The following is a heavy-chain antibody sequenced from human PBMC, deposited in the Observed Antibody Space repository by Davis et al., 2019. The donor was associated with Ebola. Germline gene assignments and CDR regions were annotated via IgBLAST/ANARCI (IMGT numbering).Heavy chain of an antibody. Sequence: GESLKISCAASGFTFSSYAMSWVRQVPGKGLEWVSAIDGGGDATYYADSVKGRFTISRDNAKNSLYLQMNSLRDEDTAVYYCARVPRFPPRGMDVWGQGTTVTVSS. J-gene: IGHJ6*02. D-gene: IGHD3-3*01. CDR1: GFTFSSYA. V-gene: IGHV3-23*01. CDR2: IDGGGDAT. CDR3: ARVPRFPPRGMDV.